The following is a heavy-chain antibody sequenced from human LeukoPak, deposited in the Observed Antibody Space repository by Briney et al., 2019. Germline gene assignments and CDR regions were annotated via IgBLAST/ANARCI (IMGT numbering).Heavy chain of an antibody. CDR2: VSFDGDNK. V-gene: IGHV3-30-3*01. J-gene: IGHJ4*02. CDR3: ARDWTLNY. CDR1: GFTFSCYA. Sequence: GGSLRLSCAASGFTFSCYAMHWVRQAPGKGLEWVAVVSFDGDNKYYADSVKDRFTISRDNSQNTLYLQLNSLRAEDTAVYYCARDWTLNYWGQGTLVTVSS. D-gene: IGHD3/OR15-3a*01.